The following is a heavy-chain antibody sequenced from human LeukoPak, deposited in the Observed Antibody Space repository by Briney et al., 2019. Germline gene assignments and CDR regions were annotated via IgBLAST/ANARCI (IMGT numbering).Heavy chain of an antibody. CDR2: IYYSGST. CDR3: ARDGYDILTGSPYRANWFDP. CDR1: GGSLSSSSYY. V-gene: IGHV4-39*07. D-gene: IGHD3-9*01. Sequence: PSETLSLTCTVSGGSLSSSSYYWGWIRQPPGKGLEWIGSIYYSGSTYYNPSLKSRVTISVDTSKNQFSLKLGSVTAADTAVYYCARDGYDILTGSPYRANWFDPWGQGTLVTVSS. J-gene: IGHJ5*02.